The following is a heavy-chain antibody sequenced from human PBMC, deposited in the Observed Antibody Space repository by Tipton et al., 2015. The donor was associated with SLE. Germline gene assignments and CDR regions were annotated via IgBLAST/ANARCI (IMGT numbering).Heavy chain of an antibody. J-gene: IGHJ4*02. CDR1: GGSFSGYY. V-gene: IGHV4-34*01. CDR3: ARLRAAAGFGY. D-gene: IGHD6-13*01. Sequence: GLVKPSETLSLTCAVYGGSFSGYYWSWIRQPPGKGLEWIGEINHSGSTNYNPSLKSRVTISVDTSKNQFSLKLSSVTAADTAVYYCARLRAAAGFGYWGQGTLVTVSS. CDR2: INHSGST.